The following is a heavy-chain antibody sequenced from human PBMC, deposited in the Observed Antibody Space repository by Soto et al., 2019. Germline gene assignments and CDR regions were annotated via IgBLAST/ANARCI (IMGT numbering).Heavy chain of an antibody. CDR3: ARGYYDSSGYSLDP. D-gene: IGHD3-22*01. CDR2: IYYSGST. J-gene: IGHJ5*02. Sequence: SETLSLTCTVSGGSISSSDYYWGWIRQPPGKGLEWIGSIYYSGSTYYNPSLKSRVIISVDTSKNQFSLRLSSVTAADTAVYYCARGYYDSSGYSLDPWGQGTLVTVSS. V-gene: IGHV4-39*07. CDR1: GGSISSSDYY.